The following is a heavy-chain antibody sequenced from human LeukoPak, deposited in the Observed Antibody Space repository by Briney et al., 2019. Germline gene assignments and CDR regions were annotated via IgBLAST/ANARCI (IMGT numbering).Heavy chain of an antibody. D-gene: IGHD4-11*01. CDR2: INPSGGST. J-gene: IGHJ6*03. V-gene: IGHV1-46*03. Sequence: ASVKVSCKASGYTFTSYYMHWVRQAPGQGLEWMGIINPSGGSTSYAQKFQGRVTMTRDTSTSTVYMELSSLRSEDTAVYYCARVGLPTGPRFPSYYYYMDVWGKGTTVTVSS. CDR1: GYTFTSYY. CDR3: ARVGLPTGPRFPSYYYYMDV.